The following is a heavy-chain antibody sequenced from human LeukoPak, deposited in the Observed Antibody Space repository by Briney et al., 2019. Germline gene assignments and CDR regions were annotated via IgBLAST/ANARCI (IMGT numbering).Heavy chain of an antibody. CDR1: GGSISSTNW. V-gene: IGHV4-4*02. J-gene: IGHJ4*02. D-gene: IGHD1-26*01. Sequence: SETLSLTCDVSGGSISSTNWWSWVRQPPGQWLEWIAEISLTGETNYNPSLNGRVTMSLDKSRNHLSLTLTSVTDADMAIYSCSRESGAFCPFGYWGQGTLVIVPP. CDR2: ISLTGET. CDR3: SRESGAFCPFGY.